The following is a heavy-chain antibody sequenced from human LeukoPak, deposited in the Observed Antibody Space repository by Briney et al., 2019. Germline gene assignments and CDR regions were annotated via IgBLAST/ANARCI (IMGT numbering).Heavy chain of an antibody. CDR2: IIPIFGTA. J-gene: IGHJ4*02. CDR1: GGTFSSYA. Sequence: GASVKVSCKASGGTFSSYAISWVRQAPGQGLEWMGGIIPIFGTANYAQKFQGRVTITRNTSISTAYMELSSLRSEDTAVYYCARTYCAEDCSIRYFDYWGQGTLVTVSS. V-gene: IGHV1-69*05. D-gene: IGHD2-21*02. CDR3: ARTYCAEDCSIRYFDY.